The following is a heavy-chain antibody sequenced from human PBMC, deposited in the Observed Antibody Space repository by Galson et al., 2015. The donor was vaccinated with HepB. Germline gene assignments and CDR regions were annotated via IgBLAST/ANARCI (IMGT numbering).Heavy chain of an antibody. Sequence: QSGAEVKKPGESLKISCKGSGYSFTSYWIGWVRQMPGKGLEWMGIIYPGDSDTRYSPSFQGQVTISADKSISTAYLQWSSLKASDTAMYYCARSGSYYRKTGDAFDIWGQGTMVTVSS. CDR3: ARSGSYYRKTGDAFDI. J-gene: IGHJ3*02. CDR1: GYSFTSYW. D-gene: IGHD1-26*01. CDR2: IYPGDSDT. V-gene: IGHV5-51*01.